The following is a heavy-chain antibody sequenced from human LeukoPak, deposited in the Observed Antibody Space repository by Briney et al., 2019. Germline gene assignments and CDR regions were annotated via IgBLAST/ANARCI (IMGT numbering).Heavy chain of an antibody. CDR2: ISSSSSYI. CDR1: GFTFSSYA. D-gene: IGHD1-26*01. Sequence: TGGSLRLSCAASGFTFSSYAMSWVRQAPGKGLEWVSSISSSSSYIYYADSVKGRFTISRDNAKNSLYLQMNSLRAEDTAVYYCARDVVGADGDYWGQGTLVTVSS. V-gene: IGHV3-21*01. CDR3: ARDVVGADGDY. J-gene: IGHJ4*02.